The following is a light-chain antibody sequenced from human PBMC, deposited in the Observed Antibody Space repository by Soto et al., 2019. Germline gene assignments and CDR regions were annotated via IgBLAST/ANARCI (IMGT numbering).Light chain of an antibody. CDR1: QGISNY. Sequence: DIEMTQSPSSLSASVGDRVTITCRASQGISNYLAWYQQKPGKVPTLLIYAASTLQSGVPSRFSGSGSGTDFTLTINSLQPEDVAIYYCQKYTSALLTFGQGTRLDIK. J-gene: IGKJ5*01. CDR3: QKYTSALLT. CDR2: AAS. V-gene: IGKV1-27*01.